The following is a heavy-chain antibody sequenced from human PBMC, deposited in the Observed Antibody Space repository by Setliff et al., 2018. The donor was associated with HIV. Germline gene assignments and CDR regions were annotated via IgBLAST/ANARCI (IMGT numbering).Heavy chain of an antibody. CDR3: ARSGGSPPYSSGLLILDF. Sequence: VASVKVSCKTSGYSFTSSGITWVRQAPGQGLEWMGWINGYSGKTNYAQKIQGRLTMTIDPSASTAYMELRNLRSDDTAIYYCARSGGSPPYSSGLLILDFWGQGSLVAVSS. D-gene: IGHD6-19*01. CDR1: GYSFTSSG. CDR2: INGYSGKT. V-gene: IGHV1-18*01. J-gene: IGHJ4*02.